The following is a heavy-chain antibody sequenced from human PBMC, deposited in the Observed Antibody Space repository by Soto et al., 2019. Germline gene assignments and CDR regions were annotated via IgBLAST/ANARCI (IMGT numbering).Heavy chain of an antibody. V-gene: IGHV6-1*01. CDR1: GDSVSSNSAA. CDR3: ARDRSSSPWGSIYYYYGMDV. Sequence: QVQLQQSGPGLVKPSQTLSLTCAISGDSVSSNSAAWNWIRQSPSRGLEWLGRTYYRSKWYNDSAVSVKSRITINPDTSKNQFSLQLNSVTPEDTAVYYCARDRSSSPWGSIYYYYGMDVWGQGTTVTVSS. CDR2: TYYRSKWYN. D-gene: IGHD6-6*01. J-gene: IGHJ6*02.